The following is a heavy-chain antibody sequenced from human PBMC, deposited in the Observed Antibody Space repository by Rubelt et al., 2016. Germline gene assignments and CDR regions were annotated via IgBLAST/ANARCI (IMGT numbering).Heavy chain of an antibody. Sequence: QVQLVESGGGVVQPGGSLRLSCAASGFAFSSYGMHWVRQAPGKGLEWVAFIRYDGSNKYYADSVKGRFTISRDNSKNTLYLQMNSLGAEDTAVYYCAKDRVDYDSSRSSLDYWGQGALVTVSS. J-gene: IGHJ4*02. CDR3: AKDRVDYDSSRSSLDY. CDR2: IRYDGSNK. D-gene: IGHD3-22*01. V-gene: IGHV3-30*02. CDR1: GFAFSSYG.